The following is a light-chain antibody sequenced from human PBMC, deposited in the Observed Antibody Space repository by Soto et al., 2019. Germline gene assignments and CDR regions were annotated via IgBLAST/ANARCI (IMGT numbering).Light chain of an antibody. J-gene: IGKJ1*01. CDR2: DAS. V-gene: IGKV1-5*01. CDR1: QSISSW. Sequence: DIQMTQSPSTLSASVGDRVTITCRASQSISSWLAWYQQKPGKAPKLLIYDASSLESGVPSRFSGSGSGTEFTLTISSLQPDDFATYCCQQYNSYSWTLGQGTKVDIK. CDR3: QQYNSYSWT.